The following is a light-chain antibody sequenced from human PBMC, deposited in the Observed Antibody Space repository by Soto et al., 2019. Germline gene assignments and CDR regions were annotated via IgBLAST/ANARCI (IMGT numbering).Light chain of an antibody. CDR1: EDIGNN. V-gene: IGKV3-15*01. Sequence: EIVMTQSPVTLSLSPGERATLSCRASEDIGNNLAWYQQKPGQPPRLLIFGASTRATNIASRFGGTGSGTEFTLTITSLQSGDFATYSYHQYKDWPLTFGGGTKVEI. J-gene: IGKJ4*01. CDR3: HQYKDWPLT. CDR2: GAS.